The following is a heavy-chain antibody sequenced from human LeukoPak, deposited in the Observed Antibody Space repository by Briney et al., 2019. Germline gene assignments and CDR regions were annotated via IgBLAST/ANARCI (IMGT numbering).Heavy chain of an antibody. CDR3: ARQTEPYDSSGYYYVD. V-gene: IGHV5-51*01. D-gene: IGHD3-22*01. CDR2: ICPGDSDT. J-gene: IGHJ4*02. CDR1: GYSFTSYW. Sequence: GESLKISCKGSGYSFTSYWIGWVRQMPGKGLEWMGIICPGDSDTRYSPSFQGQVTISADKSISTAYLQWSSLKASDTAMYYCARQTEPYDSSGYYYVDWGQGTLVTVSS.